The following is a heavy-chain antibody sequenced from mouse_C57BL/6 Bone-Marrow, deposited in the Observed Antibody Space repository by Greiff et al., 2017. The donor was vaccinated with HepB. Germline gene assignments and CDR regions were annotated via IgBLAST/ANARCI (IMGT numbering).Heavy chain of an antibody. J-gene: IGHJ2*01. D-gene: IGHD1-1*01. CDR1: GFNIKDDY. V-gene: IGHV14-4*01. Sequence: EVQLQQSGAELVRPGASVKLSCTASGFNIKDDYMHWVKQRPEQGLEWIGWIDPENGDTEYASKFQGKATITADTSSNTAYLQLSSLTSEDTAVYYCTTARYGFDYWGQGTTLTVSS. CDR3: TTARYGFDY. CDR2: IDPENGDT.